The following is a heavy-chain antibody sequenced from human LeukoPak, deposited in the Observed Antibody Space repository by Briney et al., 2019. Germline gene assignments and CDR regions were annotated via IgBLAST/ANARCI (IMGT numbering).Heavy chain of an antibody. D-gene: IGHD3-10*01. V-gene: IGHV3-33*01. Sequence: GRSLRLSCAASGFSFDTYAMHWVRQAPGQGLEWVALIWHDGSHKFYSNSVRGQFTISRDNSKNTVYLQMNNLRPDDTAVYYCAGEIFGSGSYPDFWGQGTLVTVSS. CDR3: AGEIFGSGSYPDF. CDR1: GFSFDTYA. J-gene: IGHJ4*02. CDR2: IWHDGSHK.